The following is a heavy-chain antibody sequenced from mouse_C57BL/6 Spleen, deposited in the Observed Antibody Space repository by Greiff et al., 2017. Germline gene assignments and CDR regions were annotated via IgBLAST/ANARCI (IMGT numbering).Heavy chain of an antibody. V-gene: IGHV3-6*01. CDR1: GYSITSGYY. CDR3: ARVIDSSGYEIDYAMDY. J-gene: IGHJ4*01. Sequence: VQLKQSGPGLVKPSQSLSLTCSVTGYSITSGYYWNWLRQFPGNKLEWMGYISYDGSNNYNPSLKNRISITRDTSKNQFFLKLNSVTTEDTATYYCARVIDSSGYEIDYAMDYWGQGTSVTVSS. CDR2: ISYDGSN. D-gene: IGHD3-2*02.